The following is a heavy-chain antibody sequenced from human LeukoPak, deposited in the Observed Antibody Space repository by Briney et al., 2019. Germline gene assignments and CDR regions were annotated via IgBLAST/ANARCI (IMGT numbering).Heavy chain of an antibody. CDR1: GYTFTGYY. CDR2: INPNSGGT. J-gene: IGHJ4*02. D-gene: IGHD1-1*01. CDR3: ATLEVLGKTGTPSPFDY. V-gene: IGHV1-2*02. Sequence: ASVKVSCKASGYTFTGYYMHWVRQAPGQGLEWMGWINPNSGGTNYAQKFQGRVTMTRDTSISTAYMELSRLRSDDTAVYYCATLEVLGKTGTPSPFDYWGQGTLVTVSS.